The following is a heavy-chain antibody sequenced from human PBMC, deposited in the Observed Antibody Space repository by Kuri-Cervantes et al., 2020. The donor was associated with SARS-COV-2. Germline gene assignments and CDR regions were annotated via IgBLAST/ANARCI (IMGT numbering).Heavy chain of an antibody. D-gene: IGHD3-22*01. CDR2: INPNSGGT. J-gene: IGHJ4*02. Sequence: ASVKVSCKASGYTFTGYYMHWGRQAPGQGLVWMGRINPNSGGTNYSQKFQGRVTMTRDTSISTAYMELSRLRSDDTVVYYCARGYYYDSSGYYGGGLDYWGQGTLVTVSS. V-gene: IGHV1-2*05. CDR1: GYTFTGYY. CDR3: ARGYYYDSSGYYGGGLDY.